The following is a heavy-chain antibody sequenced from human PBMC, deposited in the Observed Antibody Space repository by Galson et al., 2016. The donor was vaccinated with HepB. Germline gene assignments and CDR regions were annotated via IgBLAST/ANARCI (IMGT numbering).Heavy chain of an antibody. CDR3: ARHFSGSY. V-gene: IGHV3-23*01. CDR1: GFTFSNYE. CDR2: ISGSGAST. J-gene: IGHJ4*02. D-gene: IGHD3-22*01. Sequence: SLRLSCAASGFTFSNYEMSWVRQAPGRGLEWVSGISGSGASTTYADSVKGRFTISRDNSKNALHLQMNSLRAEDTAMYFCARHFSGSYLGQGTLVTVSS.